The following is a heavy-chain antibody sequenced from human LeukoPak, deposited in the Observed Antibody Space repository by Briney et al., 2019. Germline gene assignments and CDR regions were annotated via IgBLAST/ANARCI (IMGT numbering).Heavy chain of an antibody. V-gene: IGHV3-33*01. CDR1: GFTFSSYG. J-gene: IGHJ4*02. CDR3: ARVNFLSITGTLADY. Sequence: GGSLRLSCAASGFTFSSYGMHWVRQAPGKGLEWVAVIWYDGSNKYYADSVKGRFTISRDNSKNTLYLQMNSLRAEDTAVYYCARVNFLSITGTLADYWGQGTLVTVSS. CDR2: IWYDGSNK. D-gene: IGHD1-7*01.